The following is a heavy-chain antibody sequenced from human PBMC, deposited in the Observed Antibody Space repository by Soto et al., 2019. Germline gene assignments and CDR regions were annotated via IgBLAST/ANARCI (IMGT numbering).Heavy chain of an antibody. V-gene: IGHV4-4*07. CDR1: GASISNFY. Sequence: SETLSLTCSVSGASISNFYWSWIRQSAGKGLEWIGRLYTRGTTDYNPSLKSRVTMSIDTSKNRVSLSLTSVTAADTAVYYRAKGGTYYFDSWGQGIVVTVSS. CDR2: LYTRGTT. J-gene: IGHJ4*02. D-gene: IGHD3-16*01. CDR3: AKGGTYYFDS.